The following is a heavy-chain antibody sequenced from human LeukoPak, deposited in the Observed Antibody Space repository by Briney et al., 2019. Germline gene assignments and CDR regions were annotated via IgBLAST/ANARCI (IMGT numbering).Heavy chain of an antibody. CDR3: GRRAYSGNWFDP. J-gene: IGHJ5*02. Sequence: GESLQISCQGSGYSFTSYWIGWVRQMPGKGLEWMGIIHPGDSDTRYSPSFQGQVTISADKSTGTAYLQWSSLKASDTAMYYCGRRAYSGNWFDPWGQGTLVTVSS. V-gene: IGHV5-51*01. CDR2: IHPGDSDT. CDR1: GYSFTSYW. D-gene: IGHD1-26*01.